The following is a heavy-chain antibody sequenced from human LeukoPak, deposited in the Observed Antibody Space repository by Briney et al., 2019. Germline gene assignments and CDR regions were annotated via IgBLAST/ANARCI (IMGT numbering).Heavy chain of an antibody. J-gene: IGHJ4*02. Sequence: ASVKVSCKASGYTFTSYGISWVRQAPGQGLEWMGWISAYNGNTNYAQKLQGRVNMTTDTSTSTAYMELRSPRSDDTAVYYCARLQDTAMAGPPFDYWGQGTLVTVSS. D-gene: IGHD5-18*01. CDR3: ARLQDTAMAGPPFDY. V-gene: IGHV1-18*01. CDR2: ISAYNGNT. CDR1: GYTFTSYG.